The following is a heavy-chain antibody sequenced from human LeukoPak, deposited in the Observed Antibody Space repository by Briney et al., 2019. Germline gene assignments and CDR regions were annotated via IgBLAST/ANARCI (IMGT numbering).Heavy chain of an antibody. V-gene: IGHV5-51*01. CDR3: ARTSKYSSSSRWSEL. CDR2: IYPSDSDT. D-gene: IGHD6-6*01. CDR1: GYSFTSYW. J-gene: IGHJ5*02. Sequence: GESLKTSCKGSGYSFTSYWIGWVRQMPGKGLEWMGIIYPSDSDTRYSPSFQGQVTISVDKSISTAYLQWSSLKASDTAMYYCARTSKYSSSSRWSELWGQGTLVTVSS.